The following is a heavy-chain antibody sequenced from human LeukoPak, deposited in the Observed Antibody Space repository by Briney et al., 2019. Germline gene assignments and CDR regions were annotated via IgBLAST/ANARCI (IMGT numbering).Heavy chain of an antibody. CDR1: GFTFSSYE. D-gene: IGHD4-17*01. J-gene: IGHJ3*02. V-gene: IGHV3-48*03. CDR2: ISSSGSTI. CDR3: ARDLGLRQAFDI. Sequence: GGSLRLSCAASGFTFSSYEMNWVRQAPGKGLEWVSYISSSGSTIYYADSVKGRFTISRDNAKNSQHLQMNSLRAEDTAVYYCARDLGLRQAFDIWGQGTMVTVSS.